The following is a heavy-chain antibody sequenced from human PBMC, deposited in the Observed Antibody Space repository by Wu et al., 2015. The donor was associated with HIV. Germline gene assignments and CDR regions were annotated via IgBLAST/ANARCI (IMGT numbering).Heavy chain of an antibody. D-gene: IGHD2-2*01. CDR3: ARGWDIVVVPAADAFDI. CDR1: GYTFTSYY. V-gene: IGHV1-46*03. J-gene: IGHJ3*02. CDR2: INPSGGST. Sequence: QVQLVQSGAEVKKPGASVKVSCKASGYTFTSYYMHWVRQAPGQGLEWMGIINPSGGSTSYAQKFQGRVTMTRDTSTSTVYMELSSLRSEDTAVYYCARGWDIVVVPAADAFDIWGQGQWSPSLQ.